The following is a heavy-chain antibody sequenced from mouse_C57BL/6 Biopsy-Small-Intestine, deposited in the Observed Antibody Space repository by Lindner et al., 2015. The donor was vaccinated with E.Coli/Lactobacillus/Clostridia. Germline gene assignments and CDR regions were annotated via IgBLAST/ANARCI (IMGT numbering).Heavy chain of an antibody. Sequence: SVKVSCKASKYSLTAYYMHWVRQAPGQGLEWMGWINPDSGDADYSQNFQGRVTVTRDTSISTVYMELSRLRSDDTAVYYCARAVDDFWSGYRAFDVWGRGTVVTVSS. CDR1: KYSLTAYY. V-gene: IGHV1S29*02. D-gene: IGHD2-2*01. CDR2: INPDSGDA. CDR3: ARAVDDFWSGYRAFDV. J-gene: IGHJ1*01.